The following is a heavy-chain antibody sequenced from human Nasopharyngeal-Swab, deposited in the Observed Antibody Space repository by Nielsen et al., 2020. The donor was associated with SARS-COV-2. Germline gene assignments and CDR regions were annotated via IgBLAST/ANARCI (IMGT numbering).Heavy chain of an antibody. CDR2: ISYDEINK. CDR1: GFTFSSYG. J-gene: IGHJ4*02. Sequence: GESLKISCAASGFTFSSYGMHWVRQAPGKGLEWVAVISYDEINKYYVDSVKGRFTISRDNSKNTLYLQMNSLRAEDTAVYYCVKHQGSSSDQWGQGTLVTVSS. CDR3: VKHQGSSSDQ. V-gene: IGHV3-30*18.